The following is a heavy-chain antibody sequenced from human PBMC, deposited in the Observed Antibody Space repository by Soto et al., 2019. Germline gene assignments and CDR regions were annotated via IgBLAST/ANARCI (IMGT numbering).Heavy chain of an antibody. CDR3: VKSSIVGATINYFDY. V-gene: IGHV3-64D*06. D-gene: IGHD1-26*01. CDR1: GFTFSSYA. J-gene: IGHJ4*02. Sequence: PAGSLRLCWSASGFTFSSYAMHLVRQAPGKGLEYVSAISSNGGSTYYADSVKGRFTISRDNSKNKLYLQMSSLRAEDTAVYYCVKSSIVGATINYFDYWGQGTLVTVSS. CDR2: ISSNGGST.